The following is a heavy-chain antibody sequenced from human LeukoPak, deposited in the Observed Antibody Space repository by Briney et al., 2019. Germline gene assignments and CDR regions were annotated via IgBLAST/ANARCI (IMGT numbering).Heavy chain of an antibody. D-gene: IGHD2-21*02. V-gene: IGHV1-2*06. J-gene: IGHJ4*02. Sequence: ASVKVSCKASGYTFTAYYMHWVRQAPGQGLEWMERINPNSGGTIYAQKFQGRVTMPRDASISTAYMELSRLRSDDTAVYYCARGGEAYCGDDCYSTDYWGQGTLVTVSS. CDR1: GYTFTAYY. CDR2: INPNSGGT. CDR3: ARGGEAYCGDDCYSTDY.